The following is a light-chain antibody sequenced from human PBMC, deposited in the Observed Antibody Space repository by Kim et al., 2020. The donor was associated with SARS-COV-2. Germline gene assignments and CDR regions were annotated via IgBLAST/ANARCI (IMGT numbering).Light chain of an antibody. V-gene: IGLV2-14*01. CDR3: SSYTSSSTLYV. CDR1: SSDVGGYNY. J-gene: IGLJ1*01. CDR2: DVN. Sequence: QSVLTQPASVSVSPGQSITISCTGTSSDVGGYNYVSWYQQHPGKAPKLMIYDVNKRPSGVSNRFSGSKSGNAASLTISGLQAEDEADYYCSSYTSSSTLYVFGTGTKVTVL.